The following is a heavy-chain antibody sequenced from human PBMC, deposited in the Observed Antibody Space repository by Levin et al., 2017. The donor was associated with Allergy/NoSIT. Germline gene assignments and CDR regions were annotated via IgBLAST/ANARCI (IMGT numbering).Heavy chain of an antibody. CDR1: GGSISSYY. CDR2: IYYSGST. CDR3: ARSGAGYYFDY. Sequence: MPGGSLRLSCTVSGGSISSYYWSWIRQPPGKGLEWIGYIYYSGSTNYNPSLKSRVTISVDTSKNQFSLKLSSVTAADTAVYYCARSGAGYYFDYWGQGTLVTVSS. J-gene: IGHJ4*02. V-gene: IGHV4-59*01.